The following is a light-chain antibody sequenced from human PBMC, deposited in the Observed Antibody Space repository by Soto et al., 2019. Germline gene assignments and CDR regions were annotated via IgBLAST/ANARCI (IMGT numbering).Light chain of an antibody. V-gene: IGKV3D-20*01. CDR1: QSVNRSS. CDR3: HQYSSSPRT. J-gene: IGKJ1*01. Sequence: EIVLTQSPATLSLSPGERATLSCGASQSVNRSSLAWYQQKPGLAPSLLIYDASTRATGIPDRFSGSGSGTDFTLTISRLEPEDFAVYYCHQYSSSPRTFGHGTKVEIK. CDR2: DAS.